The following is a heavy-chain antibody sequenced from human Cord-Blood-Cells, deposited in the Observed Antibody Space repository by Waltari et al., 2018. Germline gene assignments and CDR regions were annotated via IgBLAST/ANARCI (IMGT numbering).Heavy chain of an antibody. Sequence: QVQLQQWGAGLLKPSETLSLTCAVYGGSFSGYYWSWIRQPPGKGREWIGEINHSGSTNYNPSLKSRVTISVDTSKNQFSLKLSSVTAADTAVYYCARGVVPEYYMDVWGKGTTVTVSS. CDR3: ARGVVPEYYMDV. CDR2: INHSGST. CDR1: GGSFSGYY. J-gene: IGHJ6*03. V-gene: IGHV4-34*01. D-gene: IGHD2-2*01.